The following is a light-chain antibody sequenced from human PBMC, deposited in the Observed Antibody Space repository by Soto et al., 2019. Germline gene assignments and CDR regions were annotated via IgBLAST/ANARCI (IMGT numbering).Light chain of an antibody. Sequence: EIEMTQSPATLSVSPGERATLSCRASQSVSSNLAWYQQKSGQAPRLLIYAASTRATGIPARFSGSGSGTEFTLTIRSLQSEDFAVYYGQQYNNWPRFTFGPGTKVDIK. V-gene: IGKV3D-15*01. CDR1: QSVSSN. CDR3: QQYNNWPRFT. CDR2: AAS. J-gene: IGKJ3*01.